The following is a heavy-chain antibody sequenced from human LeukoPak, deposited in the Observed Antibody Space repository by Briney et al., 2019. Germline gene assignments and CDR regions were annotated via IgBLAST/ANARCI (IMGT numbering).Heavy chain of an antibody. Sequence: GGSLRLSCAASGFTFNNYGMHWVRQAPGKGLEWLSYISTSSTTIYYADSVKGRFTISRDNAKNSLYLQMNSLRAEDTAVYYCARDKYYYDSSGGGYYFDYWGQGTLVTVSS. CDR1: GFTFNNYG. D-gene: IGHD3-22*01. J-gene: IGHJ4*02. V-gene: IGHV3-48*01. CDR3: ARDKYYYDSSGGGYYFDY. CDR2: ISTSSTTI.